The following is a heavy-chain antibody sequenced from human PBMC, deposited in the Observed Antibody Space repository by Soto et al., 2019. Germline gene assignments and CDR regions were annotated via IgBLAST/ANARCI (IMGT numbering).Heavy chain of an antibody. D-gene: IGHD3-3*01. V-gene: IGHV4-39*01. CDR3: ARHDWSGYYRPYFDY. J-gene: IGHJ4*02. CDR1: GGSISSSSYY. Sequence: PSETLSLTCTVSGGSISSSSYYWGWIRQPPGKGLEWIGSIYYSGSTYYNPSLKSRVTISVDTSKNQFSLKLSSVTAADTAVYYCARHDWSGYYRPYFDYWGQGTLVTVSS. CDR2: IYYSGST.